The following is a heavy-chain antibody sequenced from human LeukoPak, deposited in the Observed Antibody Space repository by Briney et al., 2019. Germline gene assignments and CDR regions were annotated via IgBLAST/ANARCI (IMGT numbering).Heavy chain of an antibody. CDR2: ISGSGGST. V-gene: IGHV3-23*01. Sequence: GGSLRLSCAASGFTFSSYAMSWVRQAPGKGLEWVSAISGSGGSTYYADSVKGRFTISRDNAKNSLYLQVNSLRAEDTAVYYCARSSAFDIWGQGTMVTVSS. CDR3: ARSSAFDI. D-gene: IGHD3-16*02. J-gene: IGHJ3*02. CDR1: GFTFSSYA.